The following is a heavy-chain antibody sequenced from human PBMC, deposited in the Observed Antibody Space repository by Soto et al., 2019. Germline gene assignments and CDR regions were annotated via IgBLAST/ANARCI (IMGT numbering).Heavy chain of an antibody. V-gene: IGHV3-7*01. J-gene: IGHJ6*02. CDR1: VFTFRSYW. CDR2: IKQDGSEK. CDR3: ARGSPMDV. Sequence: GGSLGLSCEASVFTFRSYWMTWVRQAPGKGLEWVANIKQDGSEKNYVASVKGRFTISRDNSKNTLYLQMNSLRAEDTAVYYCARGSPMDVWGQGTTVTVSS.